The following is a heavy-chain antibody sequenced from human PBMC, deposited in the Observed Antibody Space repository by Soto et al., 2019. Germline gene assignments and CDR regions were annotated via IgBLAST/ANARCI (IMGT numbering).Heavy chain of an antibody. D-gene: IGHD4-17*01. Sequence: SETLSLTCTVSGGSISSYYWSWIRQPPGKGLEWIGYIYYSGSTNYNPSLKSRVTISVDTSKNQFSLKLSSVTAADAAVYYCAGGDDYGDYSWGQGTLVTVSS. CDR1: GGSISSYY. CDR2: IYYSGST. J-gene: IGHJ4*02. CDR3: AGGDDYGDYS. V-gene: IGHV4-59*08.